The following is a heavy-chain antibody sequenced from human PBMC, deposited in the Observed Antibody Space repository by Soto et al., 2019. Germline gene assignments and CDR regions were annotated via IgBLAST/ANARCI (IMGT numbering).Heavy chain of an antibody. CDR3: ARGASAVAASLDY. J-gene: IGHJ4*02. D-gene: IGHD6-19*01. V-gene: IGHV3-33*01. CDR2: IWYDGSNK. CDR1: GFTFSSYG. Sequence: VQLVESGGGVVQPGRSLRLSCAASGFTFSSYGMHWVRQAPGKGLEWVAFIWYDGSNKYYTDSVKGRFTISRDNSKNTVFLQMSSLSAEDTAVYYCARGASAVAASLDYWAQGTLVSVSS.